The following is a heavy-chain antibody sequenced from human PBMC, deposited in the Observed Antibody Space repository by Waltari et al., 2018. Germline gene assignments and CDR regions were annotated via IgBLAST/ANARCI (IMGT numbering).Heavy chain of an antibody. D-gene: IGHD3-10*01. CDR1: GGSLRRGCYY. CDR2: IYYSGST. V-gene: IGHV4-31*03. Sequence: QVQLPESGPGLVKPSQTLSPTCTFSGGSLRRGCYYLNLIRQPPGKGLEWIGYIYYSGSTYYNPSLKSRVTISVDTSKNQFSLKLSSVTAADTAVYYCARDIGGSRAYYFDYWGQGTLVTVSS. CDR3: ARDIGGSRAYYFDY. J-gene: IGHJ4*02.